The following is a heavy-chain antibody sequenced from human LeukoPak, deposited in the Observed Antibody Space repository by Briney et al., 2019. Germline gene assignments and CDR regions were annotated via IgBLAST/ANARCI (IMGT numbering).Heavy chain of an antibody. CDR2: ISYDGSNK. CDR3: AELGITMIGGV. V-gene: IGHV3-30*18. D-gene: IGHD3-10*02. CDR1: GFTFSSYG. J-gene: IGHJ6*04. Sequence: SGGSLRLSCVVSGFTFSSYGMHWVLQAPGKGLEWVAVISYDGSNKYYAGSVKGRFTISRDNSKNTLYLQMNSLRAEDTAVYYCAELGITMIGGVWGKGTTVTISS.